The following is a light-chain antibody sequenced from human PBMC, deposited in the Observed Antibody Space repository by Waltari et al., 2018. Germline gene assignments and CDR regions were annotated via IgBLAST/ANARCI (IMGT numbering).Light chain of an antibody. J-gene: IGKJ2*01. CDR2: DAS. CDR3: QQRSNWPYT. Sequence: EIVLKKSPATLSFAPGERATLSCSASQTVRTFFAWYQQKPGQAPRLLIFDASSRATGIPAKFRGRGSGTDFTLTVSNLEPEDLAVYYCQQRSNWPYTFGQGTRVDIK. CDR1: QTVRTF. V-gene: IGKV3-11*01.